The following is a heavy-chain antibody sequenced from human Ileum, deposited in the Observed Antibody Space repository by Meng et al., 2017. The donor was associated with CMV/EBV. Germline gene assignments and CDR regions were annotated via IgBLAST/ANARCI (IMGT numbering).Heavy chain of an antibody. V-gene: IGHV4-31*03. CDR3: ARKDDSWFDY. J-gene: IGHJ4*02. Sequence: SETLSLTCTVSGGSISSGGYYWSWIRQHPGKGLEWIGYIYYSGSTYYNPSLKSRVTISVDTSKNQFSLKLSSVTAADTAVYYCARKDDSWFDYWGQGTLVTVSS. CDR1: GGSISSGGYY. CDR2: IYYSGST. D-gene: IGHD1-1*01.